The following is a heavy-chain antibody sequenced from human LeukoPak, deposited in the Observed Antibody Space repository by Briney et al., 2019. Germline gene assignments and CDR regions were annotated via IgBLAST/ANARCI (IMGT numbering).Heavy chain of an antibody. V-gene: IGHV3-64D*06. Sequence: PGGSLRLSCAASGFNFSSYAMHWVRQAPGKGLEYVSAISSNGGSTYYAGAVKGRFTISRDNSKNTLYLQMSSLRTEDTAVYYCVKGTVDSGSYLSWFDPWGQGTLVTVSS. D-gene: IGHD1-26*01. CDR3: VKGTVDSGSYLSWFDP. J-gene: IGHJ5*02. CDR1: GFNFSSYA. CDR2: ISSNGGST.